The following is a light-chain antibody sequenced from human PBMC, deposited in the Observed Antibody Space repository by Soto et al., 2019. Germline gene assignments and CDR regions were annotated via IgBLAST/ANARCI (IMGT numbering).Light chain of an antibody. CDR2: GAS. J-gene: IGKJ2*01. CDR1: QSVSSSY. Sequence: EIVLTQSPGTLSLSPGERATLSCRASQSVSSSYLTWYQQKPGQAPRLLIYGASSRATGIPDRFSGSGSGTDFTLTISRLEPEDVAVYYCQQYGSSPHTFGPGTKLEIK. CDR3: QQYGSSPHT. V-gene: IGKV3-20*01.